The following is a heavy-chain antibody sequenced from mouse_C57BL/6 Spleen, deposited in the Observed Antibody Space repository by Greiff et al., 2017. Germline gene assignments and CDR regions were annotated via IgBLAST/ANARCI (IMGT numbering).Heavy chain of an antibody. CDR1: GFSLTSYA. J-gene: IGHJ4*01. Sequence: VKLMESGPGLVAPSQSLSITCTVSGFSLTSYAISWVRQPPGKGLEWLGVIWTGGGTNYNSALKSRLSISKDNSKSQVFLKMNSLQTDDTDRYYCATFTTVVAPYYAMDYWGQGTSVTVSS. CDR2: IWTGGGT. CDR3: ATFTTVVAPYYAMDY. V-gene: IGHV2-9-1*01. D-gene: IGHD1-1*01.